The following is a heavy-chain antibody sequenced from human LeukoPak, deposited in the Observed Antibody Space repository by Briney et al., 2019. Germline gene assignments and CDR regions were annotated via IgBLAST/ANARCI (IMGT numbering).Heavy chain of an antibody. Sequence: GESLKISCKGSGYNFATKWIGWVRQMPGKGLEWMGIIYPGDSDTRYSPSFQGQVTISADKSINTAYLQWSSLKASDTAIYYCVRHDPVSYPSGFDYWGQGTLVTVSS. CDR1: GYNFATKW. D-gene: IGHD3-10*01. J-gene: IGHJ4*02. V-gene: IGHV5-51*01. CDR3: VRHDPVSYPSGFDY. CDR2: IYPGDSDT.